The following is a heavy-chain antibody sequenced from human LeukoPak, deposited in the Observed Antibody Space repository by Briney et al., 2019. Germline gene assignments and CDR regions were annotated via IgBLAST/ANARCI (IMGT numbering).Heavy chain of an antibody. J-gene: IGHJ4*02. V-gene: IGHV3-48*02. D-gene: IGHD3-22*01. CDR2: ISSSSTTI. CDR3: ARDSYGNSGYYYVSDY. CDR1: GXTFSSYS. Sequence: PGGSLRLSCAASGXTFSSYSLSWVRQAPRKELEWVSYISSSSTTIYYADSVKGRFTISRDNAKNSLYLQMNSLRDEDTAVYYCARDSYGNSGYYYVSDYWGQGTLVTVSS.